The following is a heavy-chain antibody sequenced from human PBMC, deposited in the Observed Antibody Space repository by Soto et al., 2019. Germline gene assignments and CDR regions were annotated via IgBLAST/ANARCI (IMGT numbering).Heavy chain of an antibody. D-gene: IGHD5-18*01. CDR1: GFTFSNAW. J-gene: IGHJ6*03. CDR3: TTDVGGIVGGIDSYGYYYYYYMDV. V-gene: IGHV3-15*01. CDR2: IKSKTDGGTT. Sequence: GGSLRLSCAASGFTFSNAWMSWVRQAPGKGLEWVGRIKSKTDGGTTDYAAPVKGRFTISRDDSKNTLYLQMNSLKTEDTAVYYCTTDVGGIVGGIDSYGYYYYYYMDVWGKGTTVTVSS.